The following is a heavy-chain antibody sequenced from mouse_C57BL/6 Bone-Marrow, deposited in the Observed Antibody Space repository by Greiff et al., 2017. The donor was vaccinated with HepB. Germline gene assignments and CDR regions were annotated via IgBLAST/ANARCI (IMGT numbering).Heavy chain of an antibody. D-gene: IGHD2-2*01. J-gene: IGHJ1*03. CDR2: IWSGGST. Sequence: QVHVKQSGPGLVQPSQSLSITCTVSGFSLTSYGVHWVRQSPGKGLEWLGVIWSGGSTDNNAAFISRLSISKDNSKSQVVFKMNSLQEDDTAIYYCTRNWGGNDGYFDVWGTGTSVTVSS. CDR1: GFSLTSYG. CDR3: TRNWGGNDGYFDV. V-gene: IGHV2-2*01.